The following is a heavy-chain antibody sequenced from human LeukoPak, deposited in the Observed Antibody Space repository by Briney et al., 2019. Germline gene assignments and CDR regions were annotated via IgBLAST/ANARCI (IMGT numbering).Heavy chain of an antibody. V-gene: IGHV1-69*13. CDR2: IIPIFGTV. CDR1: GGTFSSYA. CDR3: NYYESSGYHQYFDY. J-gene: IGHJ4*02. Sequence: ASVKVSCKASGGTFSSYAISWVRQAPGQGLEWMGGIIPIFGTVNYAQKFQGRVTITADESTSTAYMELSSLRSEDTAVYYCNYYESSGYHQYFDYWGQGTLVTVSS. D-gene: IGHD3-22*01.